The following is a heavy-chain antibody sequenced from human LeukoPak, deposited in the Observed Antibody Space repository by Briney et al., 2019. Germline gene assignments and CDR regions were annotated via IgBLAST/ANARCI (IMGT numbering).Heavy chain of an antibody. CDR2: IGAYNGNT. J-gene: IGHJ5*02. CDR3: AGFWLMRGWFDP. D-gene: IGHD3-3*01. V-gene: IGHV1-18*01. CDR1: GYTFTSYG. Sequence: ASVKVSCKASGYTFTSYGISWVRQAPGQGLEWMGWIGAYNGNTNYAQKLQGRVTMTTDTSTSTAYMELRSLRSDDTAVYYCAGFWLMRGWFDPWGQGTLVTVSS.